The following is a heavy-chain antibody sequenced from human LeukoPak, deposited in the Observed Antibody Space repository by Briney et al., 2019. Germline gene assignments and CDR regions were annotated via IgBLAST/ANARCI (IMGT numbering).Heavy chain of an antibody. J-gene: IGHJ4*02. CDR1: GFTFSSYS. CDR2: IDSDGSST. D-gene: IGHD5-24*01. CDR3: ARDGYNDFNY. V-gene: IGHV3-74*01. Sequence: GGSLRLSCAASGFTFSSYSMNWVRQAPGKGLVWVSRIDSDGSSTIYADSVKGRFTISRDNAKNTLYLQMNSLRAEDTAVYYCARDGYNDFNYWGQGTLVTVSS.